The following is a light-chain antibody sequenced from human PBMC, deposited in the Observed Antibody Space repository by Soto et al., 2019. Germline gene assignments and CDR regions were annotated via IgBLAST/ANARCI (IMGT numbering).Light chain of an antibody. CDR2: LAT. CDR3: QQSYRIPIT. CDR1: QNINVN. Sequence: IQITPSPSSLSASVGGRVTITCLSSQNINVNLNWYQQKPGKAPKLLICLATRLQSGVPSRFSGSGSGTEFTLTISSLQLEDFATYYCQQSYRIPITFGQGTRLEMK. V-gene: IGKV1-39*01. J-gene: IGKJ5*01.